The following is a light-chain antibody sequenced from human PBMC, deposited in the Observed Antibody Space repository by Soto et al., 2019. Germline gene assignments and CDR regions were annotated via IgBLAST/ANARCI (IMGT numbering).Light chain of an antibody. CDR3: ATWDDSLNGYVV. CDR1: SSNIGSNT. Sequence: QSVLTQPPSASGTRGQRVTISCSGSSSNIGSNTVNWYQQLPGTAPKLLLYSNNQRPSGVPDRFSGSKSGTSASLAISGLQSEDEADYYCATWDDSLNGYVVFGGGTNFTVL. V-gene: IGLV1-44*01. J-gene: IGLJ2*01. CDR2: SNN.